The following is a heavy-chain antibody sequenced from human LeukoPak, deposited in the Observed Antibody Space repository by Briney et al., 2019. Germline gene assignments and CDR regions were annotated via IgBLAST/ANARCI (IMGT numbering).Heavy chain of an antibody. J-gene: IGHJ3*02. CDR3: ARDHQIANYYGSGSDAFDI. Sequence: SETLSLTCTVSGGSISSSSYYWGWIRQPPGKGLEWIGSIYYSGSTNYNPSLKSRVTISVDTSKNQFSLKLSSVTAADTAVYYCARDHQIANYYGSGSDAFDIWGQGTMVTVSS. V-gene: IGHV4-39*07. D-gene: IGHD3-10*01. CDR1: GGSISSSSYY. CDR2: IYYSGST.